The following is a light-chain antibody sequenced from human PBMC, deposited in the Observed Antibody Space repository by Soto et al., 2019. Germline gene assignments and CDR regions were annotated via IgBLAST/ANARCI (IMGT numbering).Light chain of an antibody. V-gene: IGKV3-11*01. J-gene: IGKJ5*01. CDR1: QYLPIY. Sequence: EIVLTQSPATLSLSPGERATLSCRSSQYLPIYLAWYQQKPGQAPRLLIYDASNRATGIPARFSGSGSGTDFALTIRGLGADDFAVYYCQKRADWQITFGQGTRLQIK. CDR3: QKRADWQIT. CDR2: DAS.